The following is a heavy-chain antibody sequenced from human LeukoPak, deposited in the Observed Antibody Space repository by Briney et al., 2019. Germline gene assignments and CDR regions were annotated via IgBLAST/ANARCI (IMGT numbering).Heavy chain of an antibody. V-gene: IGHV3-11*01. D-gene: IGHD3-22*01. Sequence: GGSLRLSCAASGFTFSDYYMSWIRQAPGKGLEWVSYISSSGSTIYYADSVKGRFTISRDNAKNSLYLQMNSLRAEDTAVYYCAREGNYYDSSGYPNRFFDYWGQGTLVTVSS. J-gene: IGHJ4*02. CDR1: GFTFSDYY. CDR3: AREGNYYDSSGYPNRFFDY. CDR2: ISSSGSTI.